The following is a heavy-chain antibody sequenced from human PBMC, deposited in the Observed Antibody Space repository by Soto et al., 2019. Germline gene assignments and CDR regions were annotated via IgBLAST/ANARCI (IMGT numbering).Heavy chain of an antibody. CDR2: IYYSGST. CDR1: GGSISSGCYY. V-gene: IGHV4-31*03. J-gene: IGHJ4*02. CDR3: ARDSKLGIVDY. D-gene: IGHD7-27*01. Sequence: QVQLQESGPGLVKPSQTLSLTCTVSGGSISSGCYYWSWLRQHPGKGLEWIGYIYYSGSTYYNPSLKSRLTISVDTSTNQFSVKLSSVTAADTAVYYCARDSKLGIVDYWGQGTLVTVSS.